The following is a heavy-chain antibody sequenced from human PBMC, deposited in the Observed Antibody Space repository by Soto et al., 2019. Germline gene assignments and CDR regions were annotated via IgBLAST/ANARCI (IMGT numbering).Heavy chain of an antibody. CDR2: ISHDGNIK. J-gene: IGHJ6*02. CDR3: ARDYETSSAGYYYYGMDV. Sequence: XGSLRLSCAASGFTFRSYAMHWVRQAPGKGLEWVATISHDGNIKYFADSVKGRFTISRDNSRNTVSLQMSSLRTDDTAVYYCARDYETSSAGYYYYGMDVWGQGSTVTVSS. CDR1: GFTFRSYA. D-gene: IGHD2-2*01. V-gene: IGHV3-30-3*01.